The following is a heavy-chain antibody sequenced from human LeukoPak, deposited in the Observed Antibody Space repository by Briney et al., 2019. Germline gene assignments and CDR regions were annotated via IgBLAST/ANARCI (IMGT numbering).Heavy chain of an antibody. J-gene: IGHJ6*02. CDR3: ARDEDGMDV. CDR2: IYSSGGT. V-gene: IGHV4-59*01. CDR1: GGSISSYY. Sequence: KPSETLSLTCTVSGGSISSYYWSWIRQTPGKGLEWIGYIYSSGGTNHNPSLKSRVTISVDTSKNQFSLKLSSVTAADTAVYFCARDEDGMDVWGQGTTVTVSS.